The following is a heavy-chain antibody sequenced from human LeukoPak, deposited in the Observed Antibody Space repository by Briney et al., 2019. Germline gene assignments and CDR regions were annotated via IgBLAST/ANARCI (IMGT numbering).Heavy chain of an antibody. Sequence: GGSLRLSCAASEFTYSAYAMSWVRQAPGKGLEWVSTISGDGRSTFYADSVKGRFTISRDDSKTTLFLQMNSLRAEDTAIYYCARSYGGWGAFDIWGQGTVVTVSS. CDR3: ARSYGGWGAFDI. CDR1: EFTYSAYA. J-gene: IGHJ3*02. D-gene: IGHD4-23*01. V-gene: IGHV3-23*01. CDR2: ISGDGRST.